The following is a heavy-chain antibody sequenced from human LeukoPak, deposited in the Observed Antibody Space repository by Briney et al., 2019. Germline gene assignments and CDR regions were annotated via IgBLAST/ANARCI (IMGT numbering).Heavy chain of an antibody. Sequence: SETLSLTCTVSGGSISSYYRSWIRQPPGKGLEWIGYIYYSGSTNCNPSLKSRVTISVDTSKNQFSLKLSSVTAADTAVYYCARGADSGSYRWGQGTLVTVSS. V-gene: IGHV4-59*01. CDR2: IYYSGST. CDR3: ARGADSGSYR. D-gene: IGHD1-26*01. J-gene: IGHJ4*02. CDR1: GGSISSYY.